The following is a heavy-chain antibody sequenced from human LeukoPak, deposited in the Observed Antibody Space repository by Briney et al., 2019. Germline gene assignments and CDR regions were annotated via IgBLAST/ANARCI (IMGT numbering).Heavy chain of an antibody. CDR2: INHTGST. Sequence: SETLSLTCAVYGGSISGYNWSWIRQPPGKRLEWIGEINHTGSTNYNPSLKCRVTISVDTSKNQFSLKLSSVTAADTAVYYCARTTNGRCRLYFWGDGRLFTVSS. V-gene: IGHV4-34*01. CDR1: GGSISGYN. D-gene: IGHD1-1*01. J-gene: IGHJ4*01. CDR3: ARTTNGRCRLYF.